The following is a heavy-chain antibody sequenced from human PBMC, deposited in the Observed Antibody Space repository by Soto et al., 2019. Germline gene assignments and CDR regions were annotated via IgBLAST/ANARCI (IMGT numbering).Heavy chain of an antibody. Sequence: EVQLLESGEGLVQPGGALKLSCAASGFTFSNYAMSWVRQAPGKGLEWVSGIGGSGSNTYYADSVKGRFTISRENSKNTLFLQMNNLRAEATAVYYYARVVRPFDTPYGMDVWGQGTTVTVSS. D-gene: IGHD3-9*01. V-gene: IGHV3-23*01. J-gene: IGHJ6*02. CDR2: IGGSGSNT. CDR3: ARVVRPFDTPYGMDV. CDR1: GFTFSNYA.